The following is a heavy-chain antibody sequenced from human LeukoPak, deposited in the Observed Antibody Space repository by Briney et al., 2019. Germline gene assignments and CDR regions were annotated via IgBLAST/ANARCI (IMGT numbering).Heavy chain of an antibody. CDR1: GFTFSSYS. J-gene: IGHJ4*02. V-gene: IGHV3-48*02. CDR3: AREGYYYDSSGFLSDY. D-gene: IGHD3-22*01. CDR2: INSSSSTI. Sequence: PGGSLRLSCAASGFTFSSYSMNWVRQAPGKGLEWVSYINSSSSTIYYADSVKGRFTISRDNAKNSLYLQMNSLRDEDTAVYYCAREGYYYDSSGFLSDYWGQGTLVTVSS.